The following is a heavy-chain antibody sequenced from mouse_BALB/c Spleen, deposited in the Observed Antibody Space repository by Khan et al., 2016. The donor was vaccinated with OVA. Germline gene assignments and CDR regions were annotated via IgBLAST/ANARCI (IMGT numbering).Heavy chain of an antibody. D-gene: IGHD2-3*01. V-gene: IGHV14-1*02. Sequence: VQLKESGAELVRPGALVNLSCKVSGFNIKDYYMHWVKQRPEQGLEWIGWIDPENGNTIYDPKFQGKASITSDTSSNTAYLRLSSLTSEDTAVYYGARDGYSPWFAYGGQGTLVTVSA. CDR2: IDPENGNT. CDR3: ARDGYSPWFAY. J-gene: IGHJ3*01. CDR1: GFNIKDYY.